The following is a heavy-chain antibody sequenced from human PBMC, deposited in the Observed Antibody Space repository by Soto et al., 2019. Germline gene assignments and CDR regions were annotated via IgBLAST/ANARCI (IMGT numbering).Heavy chain of an antibody. V-gene: IGHV4-59*01. CDR2: IHYSGTT. CDR1: GGSIRNYV. CDR3: AAGEASSRNLAPYYLDF. J-gene: IGHJ4*02. D-gene: IGHD6-13*01. Sequence: XETLSLSCTVSGGSIRNYVWTWIRQPPGKGLGWIGYIHYSGTTSFFPSYNPSLRSRVTISEDTSKNQFSLKLLSVNTADTAVYFCAAGEASSRNLAPYYLDFWGQGTLVTVSS.